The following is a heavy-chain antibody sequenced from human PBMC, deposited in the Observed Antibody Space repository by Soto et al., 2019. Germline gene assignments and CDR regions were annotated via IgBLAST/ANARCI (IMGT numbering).Heavy chain of an antibody. D-gene: IGHD5-18*01. CDR2: THHDGIM. J-gene: IGHJ5*02. CDR3: ARLGSRDGYNYDVGGNNWFDP. Sequence: PSERMSLTCTVSGGSGSSDDFYWSWIRHPPGKGLESIGYTHHDGIMYYNPSLRSRVSMSLDTSKNQFSLNLNSVTAADTAVYFCARLGSRDGYNYDVGGNNWFDPWGQGTLVTVSS. CDR1: GGSGSSDDFY. V-gene: IGHV4-30-4*01.